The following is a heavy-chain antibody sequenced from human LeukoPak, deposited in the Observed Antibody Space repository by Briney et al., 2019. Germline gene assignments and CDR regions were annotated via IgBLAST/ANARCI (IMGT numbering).Heavy chain of an antibody. V-gene: IGHV1-69*05. D-gene: IGHD6-25*01. J-gene: IGHJ4*02. CDR1: GGNFRDYA. CDR2: IIPIFDSH. CDR3: ARQVVAAGFDD. Sequence: SAVRVSCQASGGNFRDYALSWVRLAPGQGLAWMGGIIPIFDSHTYGQKLQDRVTMTIDESTATAYLELNSLRSDDTAIYYCARQVVAAGFDDWGQGTLVTVSS.